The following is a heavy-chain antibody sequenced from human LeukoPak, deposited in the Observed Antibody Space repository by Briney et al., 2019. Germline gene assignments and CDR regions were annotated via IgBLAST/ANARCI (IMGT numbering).Heavy chain of an antibody. D-gene: IGHD3-22*01. CDR1: GFTFDDYA. CDR3: AVLGDYYDSSGYYPPGGDAFDI. Sequence: GGSLRLSCAASGFTFDDYAMHWVRQAPGKGLEWVSGISWNSGSIGYADSVKGRFTISRDNAKNYLYLQMNSLRAEDTALYYCAVLGDYYDSSGYYPPGGDAFDIWGQGTMVTVSS. V-gene: IGHV3-9*01. CDR2: ISWNSGSI. J-gene: IGHJ3*02.